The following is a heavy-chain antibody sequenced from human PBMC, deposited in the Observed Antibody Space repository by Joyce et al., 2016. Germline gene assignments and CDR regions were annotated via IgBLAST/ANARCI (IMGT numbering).Heavy chain of an antibody. J-gene: IGHJ6*02. CDR3: ARGGLVYDYSMDV. V-gene: IGHV3-21*02. D-gene: IGHD2-8*02. Sequence: EVQLVESGGGLVELGGSLRISCAASGFTFRTSSMSWFRQAPGKGLVGVSAISGDSTYIFYADSGKGRFTVSRDNAKNSLYLQMNTLRAEDTAVFFCARGGLVYDYSMDVWGQGTTVTVSS. CDR1: GFTFRTSS. CDR2: ISGDSTYI.